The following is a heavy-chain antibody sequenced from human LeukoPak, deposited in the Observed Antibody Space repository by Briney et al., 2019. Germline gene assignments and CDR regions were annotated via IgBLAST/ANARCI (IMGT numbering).Heavy chain of an antibody. CDR2: IYWDDDK. CDR3: AGTKNQYNFDY. D-gene: IGHD1-14*01. V-gene: IGHV2-5*02. CDR1: GLSLSTSGVG. Sequence: SGPTLVKPTQTLTLTCTFSGLSLSTSGVGVGWIRQPPGKALEWLAVIYWDDDKRYSPSLKSRLTVTKDTSKNQVVLTMTSMDPVDTATYYCAGTKNQYNFDYWGQGTLVTVSS. J-gene: IGHJ4*02.